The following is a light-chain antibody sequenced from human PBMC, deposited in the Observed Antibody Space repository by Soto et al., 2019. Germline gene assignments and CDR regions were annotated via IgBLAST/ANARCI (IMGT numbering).Light chain of an antibody. CDR1: QSISSW. J-gene: IGKJ3*01. V-gene: IGKV1-5*03. Sequence: DIQMTQSPSTLSASVGDRVTITCRASQSISSWLAWYQQKPGKAPKLLIYKASSLESGVPSRFSGSGSGTEFTLPISSLQPDDFATYYCQQYNRYSGGFTFGPGTKVDIK. CDR2: KAS. CDR3: QQYNRYSGGFT.